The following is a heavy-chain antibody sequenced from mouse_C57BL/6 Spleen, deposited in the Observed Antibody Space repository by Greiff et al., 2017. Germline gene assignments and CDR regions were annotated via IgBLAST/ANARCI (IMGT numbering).Heavy chain of an antibody. CDR1: GYTFTSYG. D-gene: IGHD2-2*01. J-gene: IGHJ4*01. V-gene: IGHV1-58*01. Sequence: EVKLMESGAELVRPGSSVKMSCKTSGYTFTSYGINWVKQRPGQGLEWIGYIYIGNGYTEYNEKFKGKATLTSDTSSSTAYMQLSGMTSEDSAIYFCARSWGRVTTRGNAMDYWGQGTSVTVSS. CDR3: ARSWGRVTTRGNAMDY. CDR2: IYIGNGYT.